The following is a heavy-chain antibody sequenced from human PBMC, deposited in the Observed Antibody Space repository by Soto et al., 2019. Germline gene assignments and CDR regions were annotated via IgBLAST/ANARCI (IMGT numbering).Heavy chain of an antibody. CDR3: ARGDREDILVVVGARPGEYGTDI. D-gene: IGHD2-15*01. CDR2: IAHDGSNA. V-gene: IGHV3-30-3*01. Sequence: QVQLVESGGGVVQPGGSLRLSCAASGFTFRNHAMHWVRQAPGKALECLAGIAHDGSNAFYRDTVKGRFTVSRDNSKNAPYLYMTSLRSEDTGVYYCARGDREDILVVVGARPGEYGTDIWGQGTTVIVSS. CDR1: GFTFRNHA. J-gene: IGHJ6*02.